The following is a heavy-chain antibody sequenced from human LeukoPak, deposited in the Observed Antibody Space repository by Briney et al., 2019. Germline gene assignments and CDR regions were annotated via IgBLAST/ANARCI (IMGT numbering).Heavy chain of an antibody. V-gene: IGHV3-73*01. J-gene: IGHJ4*02. Sequence: GGSLRLSCAASGFTFSNYEMHWVRQASGKGLEWVGRIRSKANSYATAYAASVKGRFTISRDDSKNTAYLQMNSLKTEDTAVYYCTRLWGDYAYYWGQGTLVTVSS. CDR2: IRSKANSYAT. D-gene: IGHD4-17*01. CDR3: TRLWGDYAYY. CDR1: GFTFSNYE.